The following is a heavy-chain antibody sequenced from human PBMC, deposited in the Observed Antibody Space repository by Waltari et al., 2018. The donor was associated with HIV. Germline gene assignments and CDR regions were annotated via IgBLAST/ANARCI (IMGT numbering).Heavy chain of an antibody. CDR3: ARRRWRTTMVFVVKGGVFDI. CDR2: INHSGKT. J-gene: IGHJ3*02. V-gene: IGHV4-34*02. CDR1: GGSLTIFF. Sequence: QVQLQQWGAGLVKPAETLSLNCAVYGGSLTIFFWSFARQSPGKGFECIGEINHSGKTDYNPSLKGRVTLSIDPSKKQFYLQLTSMTVADTAIYYCARRRWRTTMVFVVKGGVFDIWGQGTEVTVSS. D-gene: IGHD2-21*01.